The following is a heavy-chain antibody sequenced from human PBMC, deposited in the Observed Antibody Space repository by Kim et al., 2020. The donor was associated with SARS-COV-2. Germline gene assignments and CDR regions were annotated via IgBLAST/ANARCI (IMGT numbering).Heavy chain of an antibody. V-gene: IGHV4-39*01. CDR1: GGSISSSSYY. Sequence: SETLSLTCTVSGGSISSSSYYWGWIRQPPGKGLEWIGSIYYSGSTYYNPSLKSRVTISVDTSNNQFTLKLRSVTAAATAVYYCARHPITMILFDPWGQGTLVAVSS. J-gene: IGHJ5*02. CDR2: IYYSGST. D-gene: IGHD3-22*01. CDR3: ARHPITMILFDP.